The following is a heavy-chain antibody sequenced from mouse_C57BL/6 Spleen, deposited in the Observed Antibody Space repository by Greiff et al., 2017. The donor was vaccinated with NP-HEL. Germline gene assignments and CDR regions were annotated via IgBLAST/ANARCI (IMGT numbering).Heavy chain of an antibody. CDR1: GYTFTSYG. CDR3: ARDYGSSNGGYFDV. J-gene: IGHJ1*03. CDR2: IYPRSGNT. V-gene: IGHV1-81*01. D-gene: IGHD1-1*01. Sequence: QVQLKESGAELARPGASVKLSCKASGYTFTSYGISWVKQRPGQGLEWIGEIYPRSGNTYYNEKFKGKATLTADKSSSTAYMELRSLTSEDSAVYFCARDYGSSNGGYFDVWGTGTTVTVSS.